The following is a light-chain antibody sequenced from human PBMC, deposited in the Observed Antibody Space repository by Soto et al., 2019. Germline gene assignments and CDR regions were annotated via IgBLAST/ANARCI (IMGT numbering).Light chain of an antibody. V-gene: IGLV2-14*01. J-gene: IGLJ2*01. Sequence: QSALTQPASVSGSPGQSITIPCTGTSSDVGGYNYVSWYQHHPGKAPKLMIYEVSNRPSGVSNRFSGSKSGNTASLTISGLQAEDEADYYCSSYTSSSIRVFGGGTKLTVL. CDR2: EVS. CDR3: SSYTSSSIRV. CDR1: SSDVGGYNY.